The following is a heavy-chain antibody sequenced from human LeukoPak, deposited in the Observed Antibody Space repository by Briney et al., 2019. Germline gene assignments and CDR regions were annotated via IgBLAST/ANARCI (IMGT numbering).Heavy chain of an antibody. CDR2: ISWNSGSI. Sequence: GGSLRLSCAAPGFTFDDYAMHWVRQAPGKGLEWVSGISWNSGSIGYADSVKGRFTISRDNAKNSLYLQMNSLRAEDTAVYYCARERYYYGSGDFFDPWGQGTLVTVSS. V-gene: IGHV3-9*01. CDR3: ARERYYYGSGDFFDP. CDR1: GFTFDDYA. D-gene: IGHD3-10*01. J-gene: IGHJ5*02.